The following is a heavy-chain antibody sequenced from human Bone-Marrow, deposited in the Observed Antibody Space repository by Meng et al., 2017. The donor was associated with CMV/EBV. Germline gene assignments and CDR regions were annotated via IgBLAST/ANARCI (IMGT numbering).Heavy chain of an antibody. CDR2: IYPGDSDT. CDR1: GYTFGDYW. Sequence: KVSCKGSGYTFGDYWIGWVRQMPGKGLEWMGIIYPGDSDTRVSLSLQGQVTISADKSINTAYLQWSSLKASDTAVYYCSRQRGGYDSSGYNEYWGQGTLVTVSS. CDR3: SRQRGGYDSSGYNEY. D-gene: IGHD3-22*01. V-gene: IGHV5-51*01. J-gene: IGHJ4*02.